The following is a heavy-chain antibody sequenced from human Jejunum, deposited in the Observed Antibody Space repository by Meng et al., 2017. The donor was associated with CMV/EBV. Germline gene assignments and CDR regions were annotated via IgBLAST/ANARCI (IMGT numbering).Heavy chain of an antibody. J-gene: IGHJ4*02. CDR1: FPFSNSY. Sequence: FPFSNSYMSWIRLAPWKVLEWISYLIGDGIDLFYGDSVRGRFTISRDNAKNSLYLQINSLRVEDTAVYYCVRDILRVGITYYFDYWGQGTLVTVSS. D-gene: IGHD1-26*01. CDR2: LIGDGIDL. CDR3: VRDILRVGITYYFDY. V-gene: IGHV3-11*04.